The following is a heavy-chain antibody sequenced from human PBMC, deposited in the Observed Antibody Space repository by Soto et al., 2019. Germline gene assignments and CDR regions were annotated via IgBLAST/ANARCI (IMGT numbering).Heavy chain of an antibody. CDR2: MNPQTGNT. J-gene: IGHJ6*03. D-gene: IGHD6-6*01. CDR1: GYTFTRYD. CDR3: ARLSEESSSSNYYYFYMDV. Sequence: QVQLVQSGSEGKEPGASMKISCQASGYTFTRYDITWVRQATGQGLEWMGWMNPQTGNTAYAEKFQGRVTMTRSTSINTAYMELSDLRSEDTAVYYCARLSEESSSSNYYYFYMDVWGKGSTVTVSS. V-gene: IGHV1-8*01.